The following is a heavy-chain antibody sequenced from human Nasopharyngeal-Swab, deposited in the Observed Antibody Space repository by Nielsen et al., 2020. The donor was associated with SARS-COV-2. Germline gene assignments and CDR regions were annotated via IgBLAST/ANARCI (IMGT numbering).Heavy chain of an antibody. D-gene: IGHD3-22*01. J-gene: IGHJ4*02. CDR1: GYTFTGYY. Sequence: ASVKVSCKASGYTFTGYYMHWVRQAPGQGLEWMGWINPNSGGTNYAQKFQGWVTMTRDTSISTAYMELRSLRSDDTAVYYCARVTYYYDSSGFDYWGQGTLVTVSS. V-gene: IGHV1-2*04. CDR2: INPNSGGT. CDR3: ARVTYYYDSSGFDY.